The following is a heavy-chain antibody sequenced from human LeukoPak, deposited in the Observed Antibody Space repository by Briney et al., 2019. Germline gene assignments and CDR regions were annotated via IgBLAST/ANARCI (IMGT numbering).Heavy chain of an antibody. Sequence: SETLSLTCNASGGSIRGYYWSWIRQPPGKGLEWIGYIYSSGSTNYNPSLKSRVTISVDKSKNQFSLKLSSVTAADTAVYYCARQSVDIVATIIYFDYWGQGTLVTVSS. CDR3: ARQSVDIVATIIYFDY. CDR1: GGSIRGYY. CDR2: IYSSGST. J-gene: IGHJ4*02. D-gene: IGHD5-12*01. V-gene: IGHV4-59*08.